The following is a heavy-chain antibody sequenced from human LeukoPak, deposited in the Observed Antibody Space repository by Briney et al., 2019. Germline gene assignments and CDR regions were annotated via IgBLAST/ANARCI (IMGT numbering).Heavy chain of an antibody. CDR1: GFIFSTYT. D-gene: IGHD3-9*01. V-gene: IGHV3-21*04. Sequence: GGSLRLSCAASGFIFSTYTMNWVRQPPGKGLEWVSSISSSGSYIYYADSLKGRLIFSRDNAKNSLYLQMNSLRAEDTAIYFCAKGSGLRYFDFDYWGQGTLVTVSS. CDR2: ISSSGSYI. CDR3: AKGSGLRYFDFDY. J-gene: IGHJ4*02.